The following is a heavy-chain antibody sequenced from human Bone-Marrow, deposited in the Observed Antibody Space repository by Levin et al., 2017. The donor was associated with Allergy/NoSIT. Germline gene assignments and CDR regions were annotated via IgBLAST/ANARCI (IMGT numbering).Heavy chain of an antibody. D-gene: IGHD6-19*01. V-gene: IGHV4-59*01. CDR2: IYYSGST. J-gene: IGHJ4*02. Sequence: GSLRLSCTVSGGSISSYYWSWIRQPPGKGLEWIGYIYYSGSTNYNPSLKSRVTISVDTSKNQFSLKLSSVTAADTAVYYCARGDHSSGWRRFDYWGQGTLVTVSS. CDR3: ARGDHSSGWRRFDY. CDR1: GGSISSYY.